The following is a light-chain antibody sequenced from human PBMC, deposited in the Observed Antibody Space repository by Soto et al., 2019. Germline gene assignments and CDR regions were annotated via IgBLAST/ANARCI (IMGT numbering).Light chain of an antibody. CDR3: KSYDSSLSGWV. V-gene: IGLV1-40*01. CDR1: SSNIGAGYD. Sequence: QSVLTRPPSVSGAPGQRVTISCTGSSSNIGAGYDVHWYQQLPGTAPKLLIYGNSNRPSGVPDRFSGSKSGTSASLAITGYRAEDEADYYCKSYDSSLSGWVFGRGTKLTVL. CDR2: GNS. J-gene: IGLJ3*02.